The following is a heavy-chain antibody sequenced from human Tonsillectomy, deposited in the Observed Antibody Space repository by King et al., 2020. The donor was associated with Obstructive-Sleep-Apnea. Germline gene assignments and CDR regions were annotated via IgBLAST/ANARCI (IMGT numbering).Heavy chain of an antibody. CDR1: GFTFSSYA. CDR3: ARDRPLYSSSWAPFDY. Sequence: VQLVESWGGVVQPGRSLRLSCAVSGFTFSSYAMHWARQAPGKGLEWVVVISYDGSNKFYADSVKGRFTISSDNSKNTLYLQMNSLRAEDTAVYYCARDRPLYSSSWAPFDYWGQGTLVTVSS. J-gene: IGHJ4*02. D-gene: IGHD6-13*01. CDR2: ISYDGSNK. V-gene: IGHV3-30*04.